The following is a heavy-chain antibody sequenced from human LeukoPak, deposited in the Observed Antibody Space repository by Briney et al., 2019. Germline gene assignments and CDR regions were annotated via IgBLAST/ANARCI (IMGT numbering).Heavy chain of an antibody. CDR2: IKEDGSDK. CDR3: ARDHAMAVAGLIDY. CDR1: GFTFSRYW. Sequence: PGGSLRLPCAASGFTFSRYWMTWVRQAPGKGLEWLANIKEDGSDKYYVDSVEGRFTISRDNAKNSLYLQMNSLRAEDTAVYYCARDHAMAVAGLIDYWGQGTLVTVSS. D-gene: IGHD6-19*01. V-gene: IGHV3-7*03. J-gene: IGHJ4*02.